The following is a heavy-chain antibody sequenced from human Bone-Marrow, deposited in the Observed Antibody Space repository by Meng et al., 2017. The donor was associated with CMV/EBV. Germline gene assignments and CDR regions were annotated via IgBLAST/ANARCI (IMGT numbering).Heavy chain of an antibody. CDR2: ITSSGRTI. Sequence: GGSLRLSCVAPGFTFSTYEMNWVRQAPGKGLEWVSYITSSGRTIHYADSVKGRFTISRDNAKNLLYLQINSLRAEDTAVYYCAREDYGSGSLDFWGQGTLVTVSS. D-gene: IGHD3-10*01. CDR3: AREDYGSGSLDF. J-gene: IGHJ4*02. CDR1: GFTFSTYE. V-gene: IGHV3-48*03.